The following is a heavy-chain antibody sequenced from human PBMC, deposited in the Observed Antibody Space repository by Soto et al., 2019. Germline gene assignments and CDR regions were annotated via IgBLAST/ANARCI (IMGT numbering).Heavy chain of an antibody. J-gene: IGHJ5*02. CDR2: ISYDGSKK. D-gene: IGHD4-17*01. CDR1: GFTFSSYA. V-gene: IGHV3-30-3*01. CDR3: ARDRRSGTVTTVGWFDP. Sequence: QVQLVESGGGVVQPGRSLRLSCAASGFTFSSYAMHWVRQAPGKGLEWVAVISYDGSKKYYADSVKGRLTISRDNSKNTLYLQMNSLSAEDTAVYYCARDRRSGTVTTVGWFDPWGQGTPVNVSS.